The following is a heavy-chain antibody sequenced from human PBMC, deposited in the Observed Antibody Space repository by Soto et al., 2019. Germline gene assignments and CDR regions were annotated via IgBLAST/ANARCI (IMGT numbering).Heavy chain of an antibody. CDR1: GYTLTELS. Sequence: QVQLVQSGAAVKKPGASVQVSCKVSGYTLTELSMHWGRQARGKGLEWKGGCDPEDGETIYAQKFKGRVTMTEDTSTDTAYMELSSLRSEDTSVYYFATDRLWELLFDYLGQGNMVNVSS. D-gene: IGHD1-26*01. J-gene: IGHJ4*02. CDR2: CDPEDGET. CDR3: ATDRLWELLFDY. V-gene: IGHV1-24*01.